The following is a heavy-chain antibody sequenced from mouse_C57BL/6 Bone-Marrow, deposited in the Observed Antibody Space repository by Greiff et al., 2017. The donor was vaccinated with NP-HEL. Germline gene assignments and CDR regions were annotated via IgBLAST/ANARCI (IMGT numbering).Heavy chain of an antibody. V-gene: IGHV1-50*01. Sequence: QVQLQQSGAELVKPGASVKLSCKASGYTFTSYWMQWVKQRPGQGLEWIGEIDPSDSYTNYNQKFKGKATLTVDTSSSTAYMQLSSLTSKDSAVNYCARYQLKEYFDYWGQGTTLTVSS. J-gene: IGHJ2*01. D-gene: IGHD3-2*02. CDR1: GYTFTSYW. CDR3: ARYQLKEYFDY. CDR2: IDPSDSYT.